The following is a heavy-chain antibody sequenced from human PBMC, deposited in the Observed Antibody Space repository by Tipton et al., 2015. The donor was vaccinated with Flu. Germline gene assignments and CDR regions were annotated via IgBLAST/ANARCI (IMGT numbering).Heavy chain of an antibody. CDR2: ISPYNDDI. J-gene: IGHJ4*02. Sequence: QLVQSGAEVKKPGASVRVSCKASGYRFNSYAISWMRQAPGQGLEWMGWISPYNDDIKFAQNFQGRITMTTDTSTDTGHMELRGLRPDDTAVYYCARIGAIFGEVTARRRGDLDYWGQGTLVSVSS. D-gene: IGHD3-3*02. V-gene: IGHV1-18*01. CDR3: ARIGAIFGEVTARRRGDLDY. CDR1: GYRFNSYA.